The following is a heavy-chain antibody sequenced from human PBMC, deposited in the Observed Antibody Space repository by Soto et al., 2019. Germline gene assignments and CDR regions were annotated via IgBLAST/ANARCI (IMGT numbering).Heavy chain of an antibody. V-gene: IGHV4-39*01. CDR2: IYYSGST. Sequence: PSETLSLTCTVSGGSISSSSYCWGWIRQPPGKGLEWIGSIYYSGSTYYNPSLKSRVTISVDTSKNQFSLKLSSVTAADTAVYYCATQMNIPGFFHYWGQGTLVTVSS. CDR1: GGSISSSSYC. J-gene: IGHJ4*02. CDR3: ATQMNIPGFFHY.